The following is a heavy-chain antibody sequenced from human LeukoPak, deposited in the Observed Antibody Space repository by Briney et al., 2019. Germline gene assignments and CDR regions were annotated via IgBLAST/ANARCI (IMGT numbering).Heavy chain of an antibody. V-gene: IGHV1-18*01. CDR2: ISAYNGNT. CDR3: ARGWRQPWFGELHDY. CDR1: GYTFTSYG. D-gene: IGHD3-10*01. J-gene: IGHJ4*02. Sequence: ASVKVSRKASGYTFTSYGISWVRQAPGQGLEWMGWISAYNGNTNYAQKLQGRVTMTTDTSTSTAYMELRSLRSDDTAVYYCARGWRQPWFGELHDYWGQGTLVTVSS.